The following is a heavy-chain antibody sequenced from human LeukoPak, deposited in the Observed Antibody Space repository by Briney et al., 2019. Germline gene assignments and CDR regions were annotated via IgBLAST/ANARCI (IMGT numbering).Heavy chain of an antibody. D-gene: IGHD6-19*01. CDR2: INANSVAS. CDR3: AKPISGGLAVTADWFDP. CDR1: GFAFSFSA. V-gene: IGHV3-23*01. Sequence: GGSLRLSCAVSGFAFSFSAMSWLRQPPGKGLEWVSTINANSVASSYAASVRGRFTISRDNSKSTLYLHLNTLRVEDTAVYYCAKPISGGLAVTADWFDPWGQGTLVVVSS. J-gene: IGHJ5*01.